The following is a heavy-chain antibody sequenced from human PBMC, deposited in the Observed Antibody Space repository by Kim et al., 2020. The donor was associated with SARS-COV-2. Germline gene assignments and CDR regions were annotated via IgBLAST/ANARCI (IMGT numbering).Heavy chain of an antibody. J-gene: IGHJ4*02. V-gene: IGHV1-24*01. CDR1: GYTLTELS. Sequence: ASVKVSCKVSGYTLTELSMHWVRQAPGKGLEWMGGFDPEDGETIYAQKFQGRVTMTEDTSTDTAYMELSSLRSEDTAVYYCATVASRIYASSGYYGWYFDCWGRGTEVALSS. D-gene: IGHD3-22*01. CDR3: ATVASRIYASSGYYGWYFDC. CDR2: FDPEDGET.